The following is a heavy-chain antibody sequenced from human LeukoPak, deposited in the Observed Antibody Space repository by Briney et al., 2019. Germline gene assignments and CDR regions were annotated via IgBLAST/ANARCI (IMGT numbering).Heavy chain of an antibody. J-gene: IGHJ4*02. Sequence: SQTLSLTCTVSGGSISCGDYYWSWIRQPPGKGLKWIGYIFYSGNTYYNPSLKSRVTISVDTSKNQFSLKLSSVTAADTAVYYCARGCRYYDFWSGYHYYFDYWGQGTLVTVSS. CDR3: ARGCRYYDFWSGYHYYFDY. V-gene: IGHV4-30-4*01. CDR2: IFYSGNT. D-gene: IGHD3-3*01. CDR1: GGSISCGDYY.